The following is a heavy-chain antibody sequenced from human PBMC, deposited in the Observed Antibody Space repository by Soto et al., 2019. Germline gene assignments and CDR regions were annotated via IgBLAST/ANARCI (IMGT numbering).Heavy chain of an antibody. CDR1: GFTFSSYA. CDR3: AKKGRELYYDILTGYLDY. J-gene: IGHJ4*02. D-gene: IGHD3-9*01. CDR2: ISGSGGST. V-gene: IGHV3-23*01. Sequence: GGSLRLSCAASGFTFSSYAMSWVRQAPGKGLEWVSAISGSGGSTYYADSVKGRFTISRDNSKNTLYLQMNSLRAEDTAVYYCAKKGRELYYDILTGYLDYWGQGTLVTVSS.